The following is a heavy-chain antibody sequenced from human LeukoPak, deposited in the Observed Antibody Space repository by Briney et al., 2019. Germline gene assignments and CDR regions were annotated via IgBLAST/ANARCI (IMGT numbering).Heavy chain of an antibody. CDR2: INSDGSVT. J-gene: IGHJ4*02. V-gene: IGHV3-74*01. Sequence: PGGSLRLSCAASGFTFSSYAMHWVRQAPGKGLVWVSLINSDGSVTNYADSVKGRFTISRDNAKNTLYLQMNSLRAEDTAVYYCTRAAYDGSGFYLYWGQGTLVTVSS. CDR3: TRAAYDGSGFYLY. D-gene: IGHD3-22*01. CDR1: GFTFSSYA.